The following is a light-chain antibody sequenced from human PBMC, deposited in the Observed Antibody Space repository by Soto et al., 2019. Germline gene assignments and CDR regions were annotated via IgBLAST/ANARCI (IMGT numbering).Light chain of an antibody. J-gene: IGLJ3*02. CDR3: SSYTSVITLEVV. V-gene: IGLV2-14*01. Sequence: QSALTQPASVSGSPGQSITISCTGTSRGVDSNNYASRYQQQPGKAPKLMIYEVRNRPSGVSTRFSGSKSGNTASLPISGRQDAEEEDYYCSSYTSVITLEVVFGGGTKLTVL. CDR1: SRGVDSNNY. CDR2: EVR.